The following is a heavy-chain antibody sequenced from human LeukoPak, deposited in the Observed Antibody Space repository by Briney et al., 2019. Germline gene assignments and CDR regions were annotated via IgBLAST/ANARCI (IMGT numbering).Heavy chain of an antibody. CDR1: GYTFTGYY. CDR2: INPNRGDT. D-gene: IGHD2-8*01. J-gene: IGHJ1*01. Sequence: ASVKVSCKASGYTFTGYYIHWVRQAPGQGLEWMGWINPNRGDTNYAQKFQGRVSMTRDTSISTDYMELNGLKSDDTAVYYCARALAQRINGYFHHWGRGTLVTVS. V-gene: IGHV1-2*02. CDR3: ARALAQRINGYFHH.